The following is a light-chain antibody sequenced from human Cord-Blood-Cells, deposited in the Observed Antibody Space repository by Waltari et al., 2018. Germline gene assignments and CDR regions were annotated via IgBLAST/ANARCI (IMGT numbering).Light chain of an antibody. J-gene: IGKJ2*01. CDR2: KVS. CDR3: MQGTHWYT. V-gene: IGKV2-30*01. CDR1: QSLVSSDGNTY. Sequence: DAVMTQSPLSLPVILGQPASISCRSSQSLVSSDGNTYLNWFQQRPGQSPRRLIYKVSNRDSGVPDRLSGSGSGTDFTLKISRVEAEDVGVYYCMQGTHWYTFGQGTKLEIK.